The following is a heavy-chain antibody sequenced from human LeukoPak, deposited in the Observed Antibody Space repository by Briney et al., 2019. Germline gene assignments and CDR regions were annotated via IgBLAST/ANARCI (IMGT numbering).Heavy chain of an antibody. CDR1: GFTFSSYS. V-gene: IGHV3-21*01. CDR3: ARDLTSKLDV. Sequence: GGSLRLSRAASGFTFSSYSMNWVRQAPGKGLEWVSSISSSSSYIYYADPVKGRFTISRDNAKNSLYLQMNSLRAEDTAVYYCARDLTSKLDVWGKGTTVTVSS. CDR2: ISSSSSYI. J-gene: IGHJ6*04.